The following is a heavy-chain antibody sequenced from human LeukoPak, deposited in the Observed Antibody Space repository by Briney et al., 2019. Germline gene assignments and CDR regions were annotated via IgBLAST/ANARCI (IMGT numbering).Heavy chain of an antibody. D-gene: IGHD2-2*01. J-gene: IGHJ4*02. Sequence: GGSLRLSCAASGFTFSSYSMNWVRQAPGKGLEWDSSISSSSSYIYYADSVKGRFTISRDNAKNSLYLQMNSLRAEDTAVYYCARGQYCSSTSCYLAPFDYWGQGTLVTVSS. CDR3: ARGQYCSSTSCYLAPFDY. CDR2: ISSSSSYI. CDR1: GFTFSSYS. V-gene: IGHV3-21*01.